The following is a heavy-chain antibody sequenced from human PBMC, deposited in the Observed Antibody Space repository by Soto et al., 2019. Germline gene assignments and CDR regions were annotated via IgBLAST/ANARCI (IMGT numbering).Heavy chain of an antibody. CDR3: AREPKDYYDSSGYYYVVDY. CDR1: GGTFSSYA. Sequence: SVKVSCKASGGTFSSYAISWVRQAPGQGLEWMGGIIPIFGTANYAQKFQGRVTITADESTSTAYMELSSLRSEDTAVYYCAREPKDYYDSSGYYYVVDYWGQATLVTVSS. V-gene: IGHV1-69*13. J-gene: IGHJ4*02. D-gene: IGHD3-22*01. CDR2: IIPIFGTA.